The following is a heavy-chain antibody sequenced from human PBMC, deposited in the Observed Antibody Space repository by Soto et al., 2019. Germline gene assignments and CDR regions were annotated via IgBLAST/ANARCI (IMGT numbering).Heavy chain of an antibody. J-gene: IGHJ4*02. CDR1: GYTFTGYY. CDR2: ISPNSGGT. Sequence: WASVKVSCKASGYTFTGYYIHWVRQAPGQGLEWMGWISPNSGGTNSAQKFQGRVTLTRDTSINSVYMELSRLRSDDTAVYYCARANSGDDDEFDYWGQGTPVTVSS. CDR3: ARANSGDDDEFDY. V-gene: IGHV1-2*02. D-gene: IGHD5-12*01.